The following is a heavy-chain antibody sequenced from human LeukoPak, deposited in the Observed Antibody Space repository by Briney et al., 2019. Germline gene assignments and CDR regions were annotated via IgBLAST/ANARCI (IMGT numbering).Heavy chain of an antibody. J-gene: IGHJ6*02. CDR1: GGSISSGDYY. Sequence: PSETLSLTCTVSGGSISSGDYYWSWIRQPPGKGLKWIGYIYYSGSTNYNPSLKSRVTISVDASKNQFSLKLSSVTAADTAVYYCAGDPSYYDSSGRIYGMDVWGQGTTVTVSS. CDR3: AGDPSYYDSSGRIYGMDV. D-gene: IGHD3-22*01. V-gene: IGHV4-61*08. CDR2: IYYSGST.